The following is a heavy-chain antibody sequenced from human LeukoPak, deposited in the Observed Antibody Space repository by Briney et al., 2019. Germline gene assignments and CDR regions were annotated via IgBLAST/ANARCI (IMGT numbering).Heavy chain of an antibody. D-gene: IGHD3-3*01. CDR2: INPNSGGT. Sequence: ASVKVSCKASGYTFTGYYMHWVRQAPGQGLEWMGWINPNSGGTNYAQKFQGWVTMTRDTSISTAYMELSRLRSDDTAVYYCARERSPSLEWLLRGYLDYWGQGTLVTVSS. CDR3: ARERSPSLEWLLRGYLDY. V-gene: IGHV1-2*04. CDR1: GYTFTGYY. J-gene: IGHJ4*02.